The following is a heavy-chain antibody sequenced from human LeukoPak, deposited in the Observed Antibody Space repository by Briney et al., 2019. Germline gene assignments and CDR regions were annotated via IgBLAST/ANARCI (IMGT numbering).Heavy chain of an antibody. CDR1: GFSFSDYY. V-gene: IGHV3-11*06. Sequence: GGSLRLSCAASGFSFSDYYMSWIRQAPGKGLEWVSYISSSSSYTNYADSVKGRFTISRDNAKNSLYLQMNSLRAEDTAVYYCARAPDIVATILKDPWFDPWSQGTLVTVSS. CDR3: ARAPDIVATILKDPWFDP. CDR2: ISSSSSYT. J-gene: IGHJ5*02. D-gene: IGHD5-12*01.